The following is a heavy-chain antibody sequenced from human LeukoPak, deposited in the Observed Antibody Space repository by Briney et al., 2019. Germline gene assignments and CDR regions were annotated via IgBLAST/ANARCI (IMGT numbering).Heavy chain of an antibody. CDR3: ARDVGASAPDAFDI. Sequence: NPGGSLRLSCAASGFTFSTYNMNWVRPAPGKGLEWVSSISSSSNYIYYADSVKGRFTISRDNAKNSLYLQMNSLRAEDTDVYYCARDVGASAPDAFDIWGQGTMVTVSS. CDR1: GFTFSTYN. J-gene: IGHJ3*02. CDR2: ISSSSNYI. V-gene: IGHV3-21*01. D-gene: IGHD1-26*01.